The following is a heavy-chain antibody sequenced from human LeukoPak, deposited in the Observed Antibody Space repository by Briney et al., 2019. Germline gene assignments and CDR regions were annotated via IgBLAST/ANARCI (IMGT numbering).Heavy chain of an antibody. CDR1: GDSVSSNSAA. CDR2: TYYTSKWFN. V-gene: IGHV6-1*01. CDR3: ARGQHYYYGMDV. J-gene: IGHJ6*02. Sequence: SQTLSLTCVISGDSVSSNSAAWNWIRQSPSRGLEWLGRTYYTSKWFNNYAISVKSRITINPDTSKNQFSLQLNSVTSEDTAVYYCARGQHYYYGMDVWGQGTTVTVSS. D-gene: IGHD1-1*01.